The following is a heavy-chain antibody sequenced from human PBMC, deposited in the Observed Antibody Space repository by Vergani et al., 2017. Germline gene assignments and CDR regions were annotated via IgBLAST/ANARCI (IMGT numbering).Heavy chain of an antibody. CDR1: GYTFTGYY. CDR2: INPNSGGT. J-gene: IGHJ3*02. Sequence: QVQLVQSGAEVKKPGASVKVSCKASGYTFTGYYMHWVRQAPGQGLEWMGWINPNSGGTNYAPKFQGRVTMTRDTSISTAYMELSRLRADDTAVYYCARFGYYYDSSGQDAFDIWGQGTMVTVSS. V-gene: IGHV1-2*02. CDR3: ARFGYYYDSSGQDAFDI. D-gene: IGHD3-22*01.